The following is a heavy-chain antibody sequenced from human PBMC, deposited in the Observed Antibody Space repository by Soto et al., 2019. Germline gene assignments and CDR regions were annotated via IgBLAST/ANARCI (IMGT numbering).Heavy chain of an antibody. D-gene: IGHD4-17*01. CDR3: ARNRMYGDYGVLTWFDP. V-gene: IGHV1-69*12. CDR1: GGTFSSYA. Sequence: QVQLVQSGAEVKKPGSSVKVSCKASGGTFSSYAISWVRQAPGQGLEWMGGIIPIFGTANYAQKFQGRVTITAXXSXSXXYMELSSLRSEDTAVYYCARNRMYGDYGVLTWFDPWGQGTLVTVSS. CDR2: IIPIFGTA. J-gene: IGHJ5*02.